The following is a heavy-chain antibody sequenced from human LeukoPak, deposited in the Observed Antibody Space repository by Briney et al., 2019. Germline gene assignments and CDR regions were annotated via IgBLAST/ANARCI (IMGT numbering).Heavy chain of an antibody. CDR1: GYTLTELS. D-gene: IGHD6-13*01. Sequence: ASVKVSCKVSGYTLTELSMHWVRQAPGKGLEWMGGFDPEDGETIYAQKFRGRVTMTEDTSTDTAYMELSSLRSEDTAVYYCATDPSARIAAAGTNRWGQGTLVTVSS. V-gene: IGHV1-24*01. J-gene: IGHJ4*02. CDR2: FDPEDGET. CDR3: ATDPSARIAAAGTNR.